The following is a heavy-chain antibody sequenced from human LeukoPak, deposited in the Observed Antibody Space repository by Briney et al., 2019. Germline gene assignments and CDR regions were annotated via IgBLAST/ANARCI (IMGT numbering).Heavy chain of an antibody. D-gene: IGHD3-10*01. CDR2: ISSSGSTI. Sequence: GGSLRLSCAASGFTFSSYEMNWVRQAPGKGLEWVSYISSSGSTIYYADSVKGRFTISRDNSKNTLYLQMNSLRAEDTAVYYCAKATYYGSGGFDYWGQGTLVTVSS. CDR3: AKATYYGSGGFDY. CDR1: GFTFSSYE. J-gene: IGHJ4*02. V-gene: IGHV3-48*03.